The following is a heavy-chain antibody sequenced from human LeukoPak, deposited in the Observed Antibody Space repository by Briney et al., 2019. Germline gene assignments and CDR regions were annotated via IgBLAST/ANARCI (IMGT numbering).Heavy chain of an antibody. V-gene: IGHV1-69*05. CDR2: IIPIFGTA. J-gene: IGHJ4*02. D-gene: IGHD3-3*01. CDR3: ARGTYYDFWSGYYSPFDY. Sequence: ASVKVSCKASGGTFSSYAISWVRQAPGQGLEWMGGIIPIFGTANYAQKFQGRVTITTDESTSTAYMELSSLRSEDTAVYYCARGTYYDFWSGYYSPFDYWGQGTLVTVSS. CDR1: GGTFSSYA.